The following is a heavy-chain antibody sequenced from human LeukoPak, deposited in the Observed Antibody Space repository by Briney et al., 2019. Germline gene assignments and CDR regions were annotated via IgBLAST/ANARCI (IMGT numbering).Heavy chain of an antibody. CDR2: IYHSGST. J-gene: IGHJ4*02. CDR3: ARVSGMGRYFDWLDRSFYFDY. Sequence: PSETLSLTCAVSGGSISSGNWWSWVRQPPGKGLEWIGEIYHSGSTNYNPSLKSRVTISVDKSKNQFSLKLSSVTAADTAVYYCARVSGMGRYFDWLDRSFYFDYWGQGTLVTVSS. D-gene: IGHD3-9*01. CDR1: GGSISSGNW. V-gene: IGHV4-4*02.